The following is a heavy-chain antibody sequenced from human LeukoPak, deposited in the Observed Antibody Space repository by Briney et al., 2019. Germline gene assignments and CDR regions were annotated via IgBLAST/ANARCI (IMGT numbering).Heavy chain of an antibody. J-gene: IGHJ4*02. CDR3: ARDQVHSNIVATTREYYFDY. V-gene: IGHV3-7*01. D-gene: IGHD5-12*01. Sequence: GGSLRLSCAASGFTFSSYWMSWVRQAPGKGLEWAANIKQDGSEKYCVDSVKGRFTISRDNAKNSLYLQMNSLRAEDTAVYYCARDQVHSNIVATTREYYFDYWGQGTLVTVSS. CDR2: IKQDGSEK. CDR1: GFTFSSYW.